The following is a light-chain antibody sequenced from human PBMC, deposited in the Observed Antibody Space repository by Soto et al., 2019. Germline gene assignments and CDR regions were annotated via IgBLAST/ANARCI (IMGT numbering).Light chain of an antibody. V-gene: IGKV1-39*01. CDR1: QSINTY. CDR2: AAS. J-gene: IGKJ1*01. CDR3: QQSYRTPRT. Sequence: IQLTQSPSSLSASVGDRVTITCRASQSINTYLNWYQQKPGKAPKLLIYAASSLESGVPSRFSGSGSGTDFTLTISSLQPEDFATYYCQQSYRTPRTFGQGTKVDIK.